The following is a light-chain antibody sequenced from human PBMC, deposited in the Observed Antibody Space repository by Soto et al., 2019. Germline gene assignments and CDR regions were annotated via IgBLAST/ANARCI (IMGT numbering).Light chain of an antibody. V-gene: IGLV2-14*01. Sequence: QSVLTQPASVSGSPGQSITISCTGTSGDVGAYNYVSWYQQHPGKAPKLMIYEVNYRPSGVSNRFSGSKSGITASLTISGLQAEDEADYYCSSYASTSTAVFGTGTNSPS. CDR3: SSYASTSTAV. J-gene: IGLJ1*01. CDR1: SGDVGAYNY. CDR2: EVN.